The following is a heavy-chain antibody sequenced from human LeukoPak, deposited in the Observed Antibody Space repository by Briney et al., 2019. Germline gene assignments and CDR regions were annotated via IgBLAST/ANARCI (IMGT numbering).Heavy chain of an antibody. Sequence: GGSLRLSCAASGFTFSGFSMSWVRQAPGKGLEWVAVIWNDGSNKFYADSVKGRFTISRDNSKNTLYLQMNSLRAEDTGVYYCARNAALEYWGQGTLVTVSS. V-gene: IGHV3-33*08. CDR1: GFTFSGFS. J-gene: IGHJ4*02. D-gene: IGHD6-25*01. CDR3: ARNAALEY. CDR2: IWNDGSNK.